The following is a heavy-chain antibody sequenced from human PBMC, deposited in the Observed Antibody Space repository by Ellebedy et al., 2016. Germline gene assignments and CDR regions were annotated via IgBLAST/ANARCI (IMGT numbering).Heavy chain of an antibody. CDR2: ISWNSGNT. CDR1: GFTFANYA. Sequence: SLKISCAASGFTFANYAMNWVRQAPGKGLEWVSGISWNSGNTDYADSGKGRFTISRDNAKNSLFLQMNSLRAEDTALYYCAKAGTYSSSSGHFDLWGRGTLVTVSS. J-gene: IGHJ2*01. D-gene: IGHD6-6*01. CDR3: AKAGTYSSSSGHFDL. V-gene: IGHV3-9*01.